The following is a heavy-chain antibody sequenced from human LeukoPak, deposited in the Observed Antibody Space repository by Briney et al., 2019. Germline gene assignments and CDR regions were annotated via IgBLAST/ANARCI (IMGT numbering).Heavy chain of an antibody. Sequence: ASVKVSCKASGGTFSSYAISWVRQAPGQGLEWMGGIIPIFGTANYAQKFQGRITITADESTSTAYMELSSLRSEDTAVYYCARARLGSTYCGGDCYSNYFDYWGQGTLVTVSS. J-gene: IGHJ4*02. V-gene: IGHV1-69*13. CDR3: ARARLGSTYCGGDCYSNYFDY. CDR2: IIPIFGTA. D-gene: IGHD2-21*02. CDR1: GGTFSSYA.